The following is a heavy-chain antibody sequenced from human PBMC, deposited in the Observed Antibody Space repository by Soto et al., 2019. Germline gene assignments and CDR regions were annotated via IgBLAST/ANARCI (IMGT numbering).Heavy chain of an antibody. Sequence: PSETLSLTCAVSGGSISSGGYSWSWIRQPPGKGLEWIGSIYYSGSTYYNPSLKSRVTISVDTSKNQFSLKLSSVTAADTALYYCATQEGGGSYVYTFAPWGQGTLVPVSS. V-gene: IGHV4-30-2*03. CDR3: ATQEGGGSYVYTFAP. J-gene: IGHJ5*02. CDR1: GGSISSGGYS. D-gene: IGHD1-26*01. CDR2: IYYSGST.